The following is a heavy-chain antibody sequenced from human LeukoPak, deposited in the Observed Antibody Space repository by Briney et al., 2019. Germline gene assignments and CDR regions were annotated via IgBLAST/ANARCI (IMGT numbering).Heavy chain of an antibody. Sequence: AASVKVSCKASGYTFTTYGINWVRQAPGQGLEWMGWISAYTDNKNYAQKVQDRVTMTTDTSTNTAYMELSSLRSEDTAVYYCARGTLVRYYYGSGRIDYWGQGTLVTVSS. CDR3: ARGTLVRYYYGSGRIDY. V-gene: IGHV1-18*01. J-gene: IGHJ4*02. CDR2: ISAYTDNK. D-gene: IGHD3-10*01. CDR1: GYTFTTYG.